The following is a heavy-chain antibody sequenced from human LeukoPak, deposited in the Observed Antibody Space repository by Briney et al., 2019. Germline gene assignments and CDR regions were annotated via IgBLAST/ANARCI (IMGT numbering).Heavy chain of an antibody. D-gene: IGHD3-22*01. CDR1: GGSISSSSYY. CDR2: IYYSGST. J-gene: IGHJ4*02. CDR3: ASLEYYYDSSGYYFRY. V-gene: IGHV4-39*01. Sequence: SETLSLXCTVSGGSISSSSYYWGWIRQPPGKGLEWIGSIYYSGSTYYNPSLKSRVTISVDTSKNQFSLKLSSVTAADTAVYYCASLEYYYDSSGYYFRYWGQGTLVTVSS.